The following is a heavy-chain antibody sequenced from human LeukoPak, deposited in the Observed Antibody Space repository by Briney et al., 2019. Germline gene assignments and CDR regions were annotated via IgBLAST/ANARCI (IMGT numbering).Heavy chain of an antibody. CDR2: ISTSNSYI. D-gene: IGHD3-9*01. Sequence: GGSLRLSCVVSGFTFSDYHMNWVRQAPGKGLEWVSSISTSNSYIYYADSLTGRFTISRDNAKNSLYLQMNSLRAEDTALYHCARDGYDILTGYSQFNWFDPWGQGTLVTVSS. J-gene: IGHJ5*02. CDR1: GFTFSDYH. V-gene: IGHV3-21*04. CDR3: ARDGYDILTGYSQFNWFDP.